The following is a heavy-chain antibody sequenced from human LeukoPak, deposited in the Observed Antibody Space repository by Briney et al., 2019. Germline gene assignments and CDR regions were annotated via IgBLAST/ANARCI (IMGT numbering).Heavy chain of an antibody. CDR2: IYYSGST. CDR3: ARGALITMIVVGFDP. D-gene: IGHD3-22*01. J-gene: IGHJ5*02. CDR1: GGSVSSSSYY. Sequence: PSETLSLTCTVSGGSVSSSSYYWGWIRQPPGKGLEWIGSIYYSGSTYYNPSLKSRVTISVDTSKNQFSLKLSSVTAADTAVYYCARGALITMIVVGFDPWGQGTLVTVSS. V-gene: IGHV4-39*07.